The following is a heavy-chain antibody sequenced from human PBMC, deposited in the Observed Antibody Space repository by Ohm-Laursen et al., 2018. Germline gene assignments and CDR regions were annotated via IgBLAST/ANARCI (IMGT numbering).Heavy chain of an antibody. Sequence: SLRLSCTASGFTFSSYAMSWVRQAPGKGLEWVSSISGSGGSTFYADSAKGRFSISRDNSKNTLYLQMNSLRAEDTAVYYCARTRKIYYGSGSYPYYFDYWGQGTLVTVSS. V-gene: IGHV3-23*01. D-gene: IGHD3-10*01. J-gene: IGHJ4*02. CDR1: GFTFSSYA. CDR2: ISGSGGST. CDR3: ARTRKIYYGSGSYPYYFDY.